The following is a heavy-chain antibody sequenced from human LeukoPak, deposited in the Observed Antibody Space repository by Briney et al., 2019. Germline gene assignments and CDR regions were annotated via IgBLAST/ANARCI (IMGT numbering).Heavy chain of an antibody. J-gene: IGHJ4*02. CDR2: INPNSGGT. Sequence: ASVKVSCKASGYTFTSYYMHWVRQAPGQGLEWMGWINPNSGGTNYAQKFQGRVTMTRDTSISTAYMELSRLRSDDTAVYYCALLRYFDWLIDYWGQGTLVTVSS. V-gene: IGHV1-2*02. D-gene: IGHD3-9*01. CDR3: ALLRYFDWLIDY. CDR1: GYTFTSYY.